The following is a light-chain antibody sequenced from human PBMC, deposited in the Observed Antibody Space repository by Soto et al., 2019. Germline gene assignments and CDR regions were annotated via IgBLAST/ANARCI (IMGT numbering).Light chain of an antibody. CDR3: QEYNSYSQWT. Sequence: DIQMTQSPSTLSASVGDRVTITCRASQSVSSWLAWYQQKPGKVPKLLIYKASSLESGVPSRFSGSGSGTEFTLTISSLQPDDFATYYCQEYNSYSQWTFGQGTKVEIK. CDR1: QSVSSW. CDR2: KAS. V-gene: IGKV1-5*03. J-gene: IGKJ1*01.